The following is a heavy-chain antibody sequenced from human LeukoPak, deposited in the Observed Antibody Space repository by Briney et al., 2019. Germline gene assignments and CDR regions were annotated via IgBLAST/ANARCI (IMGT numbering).Heavy chain of an antibody. Sequence: GGPLRLPCTASGFTFSNYCMTWVRQAPGKGLDPVANITQDGSEKSSVDSVKGRFTISRDNAKKSLYLHMNSLRAEDAAVYYCARDLSQFCSGTYDYWGQGTLVTVSS. CDR1: GFTFSNYC. CDR2: ITQDGSEK. CDR3: ARDLSQFCSGTYDY. D-gene: IGHD3-10*02. V-gene: IGHV3-7*04. J-gene: IGHJ4*02.